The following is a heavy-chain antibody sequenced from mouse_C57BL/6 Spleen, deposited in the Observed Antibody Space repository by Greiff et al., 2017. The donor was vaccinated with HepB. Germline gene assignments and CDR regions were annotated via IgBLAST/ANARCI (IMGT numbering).Heavy chain of an antibody. CDR1: GYAFTNYL. J-gene: IGHJ3*01. CDR2: INPGSGGT. Sequence: VQLQQSGAELVRPGTSVKVSCKASGYAFTNYLIEWVKQRPGQGLEWIGVINPGSGGTNYNEKFKGKATLTADKSSSTAYMQLSSLTSEDSAVYFCARWSNYFAYWGQGTLVTVSA. V-gene: IGHV1-54*01. D-gene: IGHD2-5*01. CDR3: ARWSNYFAY.